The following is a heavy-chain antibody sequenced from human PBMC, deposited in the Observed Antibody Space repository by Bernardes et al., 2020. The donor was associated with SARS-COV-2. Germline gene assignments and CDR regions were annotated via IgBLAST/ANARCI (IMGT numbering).Heavy chain of an antibody. CDR3: ARDRKLFPFDY. V-gene: IGHV4-59*11. CDR1: GGSISNHY. CDR2: VYYNGDT. J-gene: IGHJ4*02. D-gene: IGHD1-7*01. Sequence: SETLSLTCTVFGGSISNHYWSWIRQSPGKRLEWIGYVYYNGDTNYNPSLRSRVSISVDTSKNQISLNLTSVTAADTAMYYCARDRKLFPFDYWGQGTLVTVSS.